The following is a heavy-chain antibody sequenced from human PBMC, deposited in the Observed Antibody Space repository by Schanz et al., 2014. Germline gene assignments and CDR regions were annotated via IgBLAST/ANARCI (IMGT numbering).Heavy chain of an antibody. D-gene: IGHD2-8*02. CDR3: ARGLVRYFAY. V-gene: IGHV1-2*06. CDR2: INPNSGAT. Sequence: QVPLVQSGAEVKKPGSSVKVSCKATGDTFTDYHIHWVRQAPGQGLEWMGQINPNSGATIYAQNFQGRVTMTRDTSISTAYMELSRLRSDDTAVYYCARGLVRYFAYWGQGTLVTVSS. CDR1: GDTFTDYH. J-gene: IGHJ4*02.